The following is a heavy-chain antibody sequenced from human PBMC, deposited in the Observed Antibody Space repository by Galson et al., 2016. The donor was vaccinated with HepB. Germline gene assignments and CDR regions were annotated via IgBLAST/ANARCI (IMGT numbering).Heavy chain of an antibody. Sequence: SETLSLTCSVSGDSMIPYFWTWIRQPAGKGLEWLGRIYSTGDTNYSPPLVSRVTMLVDTSKNQFSLRLDSLTAADTAVYYCARESVSIAALDSWGQGILVTVSS. CDR2: IYSTGDT. D-gene: IGHD6-6*01. CDR1: GDSMIPYF. V-gene: IGHV4-4*07. CDR3: ARESVSIAALDS. J-gene: IGHJ4*02.